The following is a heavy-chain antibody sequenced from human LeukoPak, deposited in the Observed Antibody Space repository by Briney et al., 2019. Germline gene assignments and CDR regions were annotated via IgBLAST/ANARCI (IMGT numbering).Heavy chain of an antibody. CDR2: IIPIFGTA. V-gene: IGHV1-69*06. CDR3: GLSGNYYYYYMDV. Sequence: SVKVSCKASGGTFSSYAISWVRQAPGQGLEWMGGIIPIFGTANYAQKFQGRVTITADKSTSTAYMELSSLRSDDTAIYYCGLSGNYYYYYMDVWGKGTTVTISS. CDR1: GGTFSSYA. J-gene: IGHJ6*03. D-gene: IGHD6-25*01.